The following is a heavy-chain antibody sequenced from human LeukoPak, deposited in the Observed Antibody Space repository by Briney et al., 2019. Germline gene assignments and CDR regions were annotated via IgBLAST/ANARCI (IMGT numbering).Heavy chain of an antibody. CDR2: ISGSGDAN. D-gene: IGHD3-22*01. Sequence: GGSLRLSCTASGFTFSSLAMHWVRQAPGKGLEWVSGISGSGDANYYADSVRGRFTVSRDNSKNTLYLQMSSLRAEDTALYFCARVLSIGFHYDYWGPGTLVTVS. CDR1: GFTFSSLA. CDR3: ARVLSIGFHYDY. V-gene: IGHV3-23*01. J-gene: IGHJ4*02.